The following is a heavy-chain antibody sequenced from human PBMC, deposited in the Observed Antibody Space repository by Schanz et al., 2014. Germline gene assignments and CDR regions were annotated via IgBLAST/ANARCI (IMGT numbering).Heavy chain of an antibody. V-gene: IGHV3-23*04. J-gene: IGHJ5*02. D-gene: IGHD1-26*01. CDR3: AKELYSGSHYGWFDP. CDR1: GFTFSNYG. Sequence: VQLVESGGGVVRPGRSLRLSCAASGFTFSNYGMHWVRQAPGKGLAWVSAISGSGGSTYYADSVKGRFTISRDNSNHTLYLQMNSLRADDTAVYYCAKELYSGSHYGWFDPWGQGTLVTVSS. CDR2: ISGSGGST.